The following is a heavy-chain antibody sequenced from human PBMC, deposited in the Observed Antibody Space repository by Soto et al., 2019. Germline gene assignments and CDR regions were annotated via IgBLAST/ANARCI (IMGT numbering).Heavy chain of an antibody. D-gene: IGHD2-21*02. J-gene: IGHJ3*02. Sequence: SETLSLTCTVSGGSISSGDYYWSWIRQPPGKGLEWIGCIYYSGSTYYNPSLKSRVTISVDTSKNQFSLKLSSVTAADTAVYYCASCGGDCYVAFDIWGQGTMGTVSS. CDR3: ASCGGDCYVAFDI. CDR1: GGSISSGDYY. V-gene: IGHV4-30-4*01. CDR2: IYYSGST.